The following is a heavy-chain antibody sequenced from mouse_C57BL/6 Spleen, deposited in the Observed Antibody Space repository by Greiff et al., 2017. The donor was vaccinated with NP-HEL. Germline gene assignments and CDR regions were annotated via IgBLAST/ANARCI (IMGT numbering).Heavy chain of an antibody. V-gene: IGHV5-9-1*02. CDR2: ISSGGDYI. Sequence: EVQVVESGAGLVKPGGSLKLSCAASGFTFSSYAMSWVRQTPEKRLEWVAYISSGGDYIYYADTVKGRFTISRDNARNTLYLQMSSLKSVDTAMYYCTRGGLLYPYYAMDYWGQGTSVTVSS. J-gene: IGHJ4*01. CDR3: TRGGLLYPYYAMDY. D-gene: IGHD2-12*01. CDR1: GFTFSSYA.